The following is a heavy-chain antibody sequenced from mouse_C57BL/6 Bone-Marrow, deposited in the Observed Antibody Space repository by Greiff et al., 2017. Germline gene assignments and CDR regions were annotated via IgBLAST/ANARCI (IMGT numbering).Heavy chain of an antibody. V-gene: IGHV1-26*01. CDR2: INPNNGGT. Sequence: EVQLQQSGPELVKPGASVKISCKASGYTFTDYYMNWVKQSHGKSLEWIGDINPNNGGTSYNQKFKGKATLTVDKSSSTAYMELRSLTSEDSAVXYCARGGYGIWYFDVWGTGTTVTVSS. J-gene: IGHJ1*03. D-gene: IGHD1-1*01. CDR1: GYTFTDYY. CDR3: ARGGYGIWYFDV.